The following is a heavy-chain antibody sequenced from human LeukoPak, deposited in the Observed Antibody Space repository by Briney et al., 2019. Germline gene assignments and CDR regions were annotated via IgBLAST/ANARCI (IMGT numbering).Heavy chain of an antibody. CDR3: ARESGAAPAFDI. D-gene: IGHD1-26*01. V-gene: IGHV1-2*02. CDR1: GYTFTDYY. Sequence: ASVKVSCKASGYTFTDYYMHWVRQAPGQGLEWLGWINPETFKVEYAERFQGRVTMTRDTSISTAYMELSSLRSEDTAVYFCARESGAAPAFDIWGQGTLVTVSS. J-gene: IGHJ3*02. CDR2: INPETFKV.